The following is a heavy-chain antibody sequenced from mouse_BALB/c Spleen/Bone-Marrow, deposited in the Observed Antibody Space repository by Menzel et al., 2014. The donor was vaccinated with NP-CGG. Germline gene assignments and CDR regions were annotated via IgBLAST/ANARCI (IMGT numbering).Heavy chain of an antibody. CDR3: ARGGIYWY. V-gene: IGHV2-9*02. Sequence: AEPGSEVQSQSLTLSAAVSVISLTSYGVHWVRQPPGKGLEWLGVIWAGGSANYNSALMSRLSISKNNSKSQVFLKMNSLQTDDTAMYYCARGGIYWY. CDR1: VISLTSYG. CDR2: IWAGGSA. J-gene: IGHJ1*01.